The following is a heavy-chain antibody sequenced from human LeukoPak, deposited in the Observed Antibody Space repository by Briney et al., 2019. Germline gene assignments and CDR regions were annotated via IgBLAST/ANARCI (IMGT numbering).Heavy chain of an antibody. CDR1: GFTFSNAW. CDR2: IKSKTDGGTT. CDR3: TTDPHYDILTGYYMRNY. Sequence: GGSLRLSCAASGFTFSNAWMSWVRQAPGKGLEWVGRIKSKTDGGTTDYAAPVKGRFTISGDDSKNTLYLQMNSLKTEDTAVYYCTTDPHYDILTGYYMRNYWGQGTLVTVSS. D-gene: IGHD3-9*01. J-gene: IGHJ4*02. V-gene: IGHV3-15*01.